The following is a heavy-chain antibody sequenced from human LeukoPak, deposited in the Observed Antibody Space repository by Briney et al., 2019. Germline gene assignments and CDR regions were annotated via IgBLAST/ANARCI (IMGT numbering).Heavy chain of an antibody. Sequence: GGSLRLSCADSGFTFSNYWMSWVRQAPGKGLEWVANIKEDGSERYYVDSVKGRFTISGDNAKNSLYLQMNSLRVEDTAVFYCARVDVDSAHYLDVWGKGTTVTVSS. CDR1: GFTFSNYW. CDR2: IKEDGSER. D-gene: IGHD3/OR15-3a*01. V-gene: IGHV3-7*01. J-gene: IGHJ6*03. CDR3: ARVDVDSAHYLDV.